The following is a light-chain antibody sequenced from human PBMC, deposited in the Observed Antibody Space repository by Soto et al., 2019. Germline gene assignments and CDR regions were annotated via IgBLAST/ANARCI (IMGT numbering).Light chain of an antibody. CDR1: ALPKQY. V-gene: IGLV3-25*03. CDR3: QSADSSGTYGYV. CDR2: KDS. Sequence: SYELTQPPSVSVSPGQTARITCSGDALPKQYAYWYQQKPGQAPVLVIYKDSERPSGIPERFSGSSSGTTVTLTISGVQAEDEADYYCQSADSSGTYGYVFGTVTKLTVL. J-gene: IGLJ1*01.